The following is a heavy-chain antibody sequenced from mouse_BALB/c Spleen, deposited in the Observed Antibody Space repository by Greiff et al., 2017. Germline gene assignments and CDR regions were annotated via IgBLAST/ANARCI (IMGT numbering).Heavy chain of an antibody. CDR3: ARRGSSGYPYHCAMDY. V-gene: IGHV1S137*01. Sequence: VQLQQSGAELVRPGVSVKISCKGSGYTFTDYAMHWVKQRHGKGLEWIGVISTYYGDASYNQKFKGKATMTVDKSSSTAYMELARLTSEDSAIYYCARRGSSGYPYHCAMDYWGQGTSVTVSS. CDR2: ISTYYGDA. CDR1: GYTFTDYA. J-gene: IGHJ4*01. D-gene: IGHD3-1*01.